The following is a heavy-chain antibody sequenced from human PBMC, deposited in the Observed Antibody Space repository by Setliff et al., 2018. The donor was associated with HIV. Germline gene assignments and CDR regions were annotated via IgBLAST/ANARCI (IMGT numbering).Heavy chain of an antibody. CDR3: ARGGDDYGPGTWTFDY. Sequence: GASVKVSCKASGYTFTSYKMHWVRQAPGQGLERMGIINPSDGSRRYAQKFQDRLTMTRDPTTTTAYMELSSLRSEDTAVYHCARGGDDYGPGTWTFDYWGQGTLVTVSS. V-gene: IGHV1-46*01. CDR1: GYTFTSYK. CDR2: INPSDGSR. J-gene: IGHJ4*02. D-gene: IGHD3-10*01.